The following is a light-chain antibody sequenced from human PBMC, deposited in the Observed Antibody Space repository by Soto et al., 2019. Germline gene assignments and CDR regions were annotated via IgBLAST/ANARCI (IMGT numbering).Light chain of an antibody. CDR1: QSLSNW. V-gene: IGKV1-5*01. CDR3: QQYNTYSRALT. CDR2: DAS. Sequence: DIQMTQSPSTLSASVGDRVTITCRASQSLSNWLAWYQQNPGKAPKLLIYDASSLESGVPSRFSGSGSGTEFTLTISSLQPDDFAIYYCQQYNTYSRALTFGGGTKVEVK. J-gene: IGKJ4*01.